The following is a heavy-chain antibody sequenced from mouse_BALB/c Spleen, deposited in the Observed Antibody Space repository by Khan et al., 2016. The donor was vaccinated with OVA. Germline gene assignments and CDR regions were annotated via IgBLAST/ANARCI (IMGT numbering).Heavy chain of an antibody. J-gene: IGHJ3*01. Sequence: QMQLEESGAELARPGASVKMSCKASGYTFTSYTIHWLKLRPGQGLEWIGFINPSNGYTNYNQKFKDKATLTADKSSNTVYMQLSSLTSDDSAVYNCVRDGAYHRNDGWFAYWGQGTLVTVSA. D-gene: IGHD2-14*01. CDR1: GYTFTSYT. CDR2: INPSNGYT. V-gene: IGHV1-4*01. CDR3: VRDGAYHRNDGWFAY.